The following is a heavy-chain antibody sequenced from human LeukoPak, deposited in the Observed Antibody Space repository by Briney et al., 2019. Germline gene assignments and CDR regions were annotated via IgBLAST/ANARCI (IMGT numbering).Heavy chain of an antibody. CDR3: AKDLRSTYYYDTSGYLL. V-gene: IGHV3-23*01. Sequence: GGSLRLSCAASGFTLSSYAMNWVRQAPGKGLEWVSSVSGNGDATYYADSVKGRFTISRDNSKKTLYLQMNSLTAEDTAVYYCAKDLRSTYYYDTSGYLLWGQGTLVTVSS. CDR2: VSGNGDAT. D-gene: IGHD3-22*01. CDR1: GFTLSSYA. J-gene: IGHJ4*02.